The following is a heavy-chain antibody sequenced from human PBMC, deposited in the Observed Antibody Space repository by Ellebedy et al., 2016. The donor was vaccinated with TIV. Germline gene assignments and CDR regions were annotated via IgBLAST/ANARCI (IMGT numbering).Heavy chain of an antibody. Sequence: SVKVSXXASGGTFSSYAISWVRQAPGQGLEWIAWIVVGSGNTNYAQKFQGRVTITADKSTSTAYMELSSLRSEDTAVYYCARKIAYCGGDCYRGGMDVWGQGTTVTVSS. D-gene: IGHD2-21*01. CDR1: GGTFSSYA. CDR2: IVVGSGNT. CDR3: ARKIAYCGGDCYRGGMDV. V-gene: IGHV1-69*10. J-gene: IGHJ6*02.